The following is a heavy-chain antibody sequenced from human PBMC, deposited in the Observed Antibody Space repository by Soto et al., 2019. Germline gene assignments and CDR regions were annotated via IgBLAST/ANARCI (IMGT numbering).Heavy chain of an antibody. CDR1: GFTFSSYS. CDR3: ARYRYVLRFLEWPDYYYYYMDV. CDR2: ISSSSSYI. D-gene: IGHD3-3*01. V-gene: IGHV3-21*01. J-gene: IGHJ6*03. Sequence: PGGSLRLSCAASGFTFSSYSMNWVRQAPGKGLEWVSSISSSSSYIYYADSVKGRFTISRDNAKNSLYLQMNSLRAEDTAVYYCARYRYVLRFLEWPDYYYYYMDVWGKGTTVTVSS.